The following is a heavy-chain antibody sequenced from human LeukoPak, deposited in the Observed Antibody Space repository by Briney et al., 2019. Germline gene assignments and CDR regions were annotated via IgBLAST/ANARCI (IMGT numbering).Heavy chain of an antibody. J-gene: IGHJ4*02. Sequence: SQTLSLTCTVSGGSISSGSYYWSWIRQPAGKGLEWIGRIYTSGSTNYNPSLKSRVTISVDTSKNQFSLKLSSVTAADTAVYYCARDQRYCSGGSCYSKPADYWGQGTLATVSS. CDR1: GGSISSGSYY. CDR2: IYTSGST. V-gene: IGHV4-61*02. D-gene: IGHD2-15*01. CDR3: ARDQRYCSGGSCYSKPADY.